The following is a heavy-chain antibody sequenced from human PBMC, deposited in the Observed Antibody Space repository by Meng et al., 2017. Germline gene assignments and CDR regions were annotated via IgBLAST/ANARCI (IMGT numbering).Heavy chain of an antibody. CDR3: ATGAAAADH. J-gene: IGHJ4*02. CDR1: GFTFDDYA. Sequence: GESLKISCAASGFTFDDYAMHWVRQAPGKGLEWVSVIYSGGSTYYADSVKGRFTISRDNSKNTLYLQMDSLITEDTAVYFCATGAAAADHWGQGTLVTVSS. D-gene: IGHD6-13*01. V-gene: IGHV3-53*01. CDR2: IYSGGST.